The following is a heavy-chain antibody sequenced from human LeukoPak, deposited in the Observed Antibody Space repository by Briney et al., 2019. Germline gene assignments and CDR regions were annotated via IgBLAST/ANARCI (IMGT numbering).Heavy chain of an antibody. D-gene: IGHD4-23*01. CDR3: ARFITVVTSGAFDI. CDR1: GFTFSSYW. V-gene: IGHV3-7*05. J-gene: IGHJ3*02. CDR2: IRQDVSEK. Sequence: PGGPLRLPCGASGFTFSSYWMSGVPQSPGKAREWLANIRQDVSEKYYVDSVKRRFTISRDNAKNSLYLQMNSLTADDTAVYFCARFITVVTSGAFDIWGQGTLVTVS.